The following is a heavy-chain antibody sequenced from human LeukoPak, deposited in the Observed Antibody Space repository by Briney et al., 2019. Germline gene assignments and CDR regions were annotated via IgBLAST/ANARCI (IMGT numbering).Heavy chain of an antibody. D-gene: IGHD3-22*01. CDR3: ASGDSSGYHPGY. Sequence: SETLSLTCTVSGAPSAVVVTTGAGSASTQGRAWSGLVHLFSGSTYYNPSLKSRVTISVDTSKNQFSLKLSSVTAADTAVYYCASGDSSGYHPGYWGQGTLVTVSS. J-gene: IGHJ4*02. V-gene: IGHV4-31*03. CDR1: GAPSAVVVTT. CDR2: LFSGST.